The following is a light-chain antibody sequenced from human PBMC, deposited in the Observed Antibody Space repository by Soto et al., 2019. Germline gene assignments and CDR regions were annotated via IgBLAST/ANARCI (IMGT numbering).Light chain of an antibody. CDR3: QQYNSYSGT. CDR1: QSVSSN. V-gene: IGKV3-15*01. CDR2: GAS. J-gene: IGKJ3*01. Sequence: EIVMTQSPATLSVSPGERATLSCRASQSVSSNLAWYQQKPGQAPRLLIYGASTRATGIPARFSGSGSGTEFTLTISSLQPDDFATYYCQQYNSYSGTFGPGTKV.